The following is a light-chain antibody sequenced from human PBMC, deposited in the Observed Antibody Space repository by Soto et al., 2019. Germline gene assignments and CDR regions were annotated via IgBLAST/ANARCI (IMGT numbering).Light chain of an antibody. CDR2: AAS. V-gene: IGKV1-17*01. CDR3: LQHNTYPTWT. CDR1: QGIRND. Sequence: DIQMTQSPSSLSASVGDRVTITCRASQGIRNDLGWYQQKPGKAPKRLIYAASSLQSGVPSRFSGSGSGTELTLTINSLQPEDFVTNYCLQHNTYPTWTFGQGIKVAIK. J-gene: IGKJ1*01.